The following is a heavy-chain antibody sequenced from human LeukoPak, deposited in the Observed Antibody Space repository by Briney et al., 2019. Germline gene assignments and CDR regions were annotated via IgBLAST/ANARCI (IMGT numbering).Heavy chain of an antibody. D-gene: IGHD6-13*01. V-gene: IGHV3-7*01. CDR1: GFTFSSYW. CDR2: INHNGNVN. J-gene: IGHJ4*02. Sequence: GGSLRLSCAASGFTFSSYWMNWARQAPGKGLEWVASINHNGNVNYYVDSVKGRFTISRDNAKNTLYLQMNSLRAEDTAVYYCARGGYTSSWYTDYWGQGTLVTVSS. CDR3: ARGGYTSSWYTDY.